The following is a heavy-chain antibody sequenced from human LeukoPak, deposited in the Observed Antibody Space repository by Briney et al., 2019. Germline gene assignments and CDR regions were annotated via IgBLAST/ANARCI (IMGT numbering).Heavy chain of an antibody. CDR2: ISGSGGST. J-gene: IGHJ3*02. V-gene: IGHV3-23*01. CDR3: AKDKTNYYDSREAFDI. CDR1: GFTFSSYA. D-gene: IGHD3-22*01. Sequence: GGSLRLSCAGSGFTFSSYAMSWVRQAPGKGLEWVSAISGSGGSTYYADSVKGRFTISRDNSKNTLYLQMNSLRAEDTAVYYCAKDKTNYYDSREAFDIWGQGTMVTVSS.